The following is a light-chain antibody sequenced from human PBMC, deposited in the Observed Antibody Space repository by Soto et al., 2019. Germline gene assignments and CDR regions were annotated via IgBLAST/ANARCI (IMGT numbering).Light chain of an antibody. CDR1: KLGDKY. CDR2: QDK. Sequence: SYELTQPPSVSVSPGQTASITCSGDKLGDKYTCWYQLKPGQSPVLVIYQDKKQPSGIPERFSGSNSGNTATLTISGTQAMDEADYYCQAWDSSTVVFGGGTKLTVL. V-gene: IGLV3-1*01. CDR3: QAWDSSTVV. J-gene: IGLJ2*01.